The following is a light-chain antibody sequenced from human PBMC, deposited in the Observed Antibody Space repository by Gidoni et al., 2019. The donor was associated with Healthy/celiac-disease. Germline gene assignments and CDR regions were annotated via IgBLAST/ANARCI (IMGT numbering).Light chain of an antibody. J-gene: IGKJ2*01. CDR3: QQSYSSPYI. CDR1: QSISSY. CDR2: AAS. V-gene: IGKV1-39*01. Sequence: DIQMTQSPSSLSASVGDRVTITCRASQSISSYVNWYQQKPEEAPKLLIYAASTLQSGVPSRFSGSGSGTDFTLTISSLQPEDSAAYYCQQSYSSPYIFGQGTKLEIK.